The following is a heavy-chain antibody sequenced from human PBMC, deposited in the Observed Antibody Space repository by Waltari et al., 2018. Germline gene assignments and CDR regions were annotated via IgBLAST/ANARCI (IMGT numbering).Heavy chain of an antibody. CDR3: AKDVNYDFWSGYYLGVRGDAFDI. V-gene: IGHV3-23*01. J-gene: IGHJ3*02. D-gene: IGHD3-3*01. CDR2: VSGSGGST. Sequence: EVQLLESGGGLVQPGGSLRLSCAASGFTFSSYAMSWVRQAPGKGLEWVSAVSGSGGSTYYADSVKGRFTISRDNSKNTLYLQMNSLRAEDTAVYYCAKDVNYDFWSGYYLGVRGDAFDIWGQGTMVTVSS. CDR1: GFTFSSYA.